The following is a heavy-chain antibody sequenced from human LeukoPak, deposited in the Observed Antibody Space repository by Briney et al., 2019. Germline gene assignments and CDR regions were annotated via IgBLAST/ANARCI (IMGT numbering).Heavy chain of an antibody. D-gene: IGHD6-19*01. Sequence: GGSLRLSCAAARFTFSSYAMSWVRQAPGKGLEWVSAISGSGGSTYYADSVKGRFTISRDNSKNTLYLQMNSLRAEDTAVYYCAKDRGQWLVRYFDYWGQGTLVTVSS. V-gene: IGHV3-23*01. CDR1: RFTFSSYA. CDR2: ISGSGGST. CDR3: AKDRGQWLVRYFDY. J-gene: IGHJ4*02.